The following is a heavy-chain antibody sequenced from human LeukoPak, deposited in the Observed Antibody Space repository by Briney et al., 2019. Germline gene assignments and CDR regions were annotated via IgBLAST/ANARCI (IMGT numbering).Heavy chain of an antibody. J-gene: IGHJ4*02. CDR1: GFTFSSYS. D-gene: IGHD3-22*01. CDR3: ARDHSDRDAYYYDSSGHFDY. CDR2: ISSSSSYI. Sequence: GGSLRLSCAASGFTFSSYSMNWVRQAPGKGLEWVSSISSSSSYIYYADSVKGRFTISRDNAKNSLYLQMNSLRAEDTAVYYCARDHSDRDAYYYDSSGHFDYWGQGTLVTVSS. V-gene: IGHV3-21*01.